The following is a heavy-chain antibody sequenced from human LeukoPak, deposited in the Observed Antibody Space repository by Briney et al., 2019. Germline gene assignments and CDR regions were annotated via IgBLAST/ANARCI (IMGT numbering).Heavy chain of an antibody. J-gene: IGHJ3*02. CDR2: IKQDGSEK. V-gene: IGHV3-7*01. D-gene: IGHD1-14*01. CDR3: AKALTLDAFDI. CDR1: GFTFSSYW. Sequence: GGSLRLSCAASGFTFSSYWMSWVRQAPGKGLEWVANIKQDGSEKYYVDSVKGRFTISRDNAKNSLYLQMNSLRAEDTAVYYCAKALTLDAFDIWGQGTMVTVSS.